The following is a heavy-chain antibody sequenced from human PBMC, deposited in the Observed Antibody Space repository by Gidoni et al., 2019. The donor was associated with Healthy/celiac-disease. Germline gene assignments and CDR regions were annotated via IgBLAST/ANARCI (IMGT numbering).Heavy chain of an antibody. D-gene: IGHD3-3*01. V-gene: IGHV3-33*08. CDR1: GFTFSSYG. CDR2: IWYDGSNK. CDR3: AREFPYDFWSGPPYGMDV. J-gene: IGHJ6*02. Sequence: QVQLVESGGGVVQPGRSLRLSCAASGFTFSSYGMHWVRQAPGKGLEWVAVIWYDGSNKYYADSVKGRFTISRDNSKNTLYLQMNSLRAEDTAVYYCAREFPYDFWSGPPYGMDVWGQGTTVTVSS.